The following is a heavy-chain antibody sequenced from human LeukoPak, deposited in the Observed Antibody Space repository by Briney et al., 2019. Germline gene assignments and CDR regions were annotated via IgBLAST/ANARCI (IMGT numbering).Heavy chain of an antibody. J-gene: IGHJ4*02. CDR3: ARGGVYSTSAVDY. V-gene: IGHV3-21*01. Sequence: GGSLRLSCAASGFTFSSYSMNWVRQAPGKGLEWVSSISSSSSYIYYADSVKGRFTISRDNAKNSLYLQMNSLRAEDTAVYYCARGGVYSTSAVDYWGQGTLVTVSS. D-gene: IGHD6-6*01. CDR1: GFTFSSYS. CDR2: ISSSSSYI.